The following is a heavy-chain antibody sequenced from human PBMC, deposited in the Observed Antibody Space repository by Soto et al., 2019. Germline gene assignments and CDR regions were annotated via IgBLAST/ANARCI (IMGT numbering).Heavy chain of an antibody. CDR1: GFTFNIAA. CDR2: ITNKANLYAT. Sequence: GGSLRLSCAASGFTFNIAAIHWVRQAPGKGLEWVGFITNKANLYATPYAPSVKGRITISRDDAKNMAFLEIHSLKTEDTAVYYCARQGVALDLDFWSQGTLVTVS. D-gene: IGHD2-21*01. J-gene: IGHJ4*02. CDR3: ARQGVALDLDF. V-gene: IGHV3-73*01.